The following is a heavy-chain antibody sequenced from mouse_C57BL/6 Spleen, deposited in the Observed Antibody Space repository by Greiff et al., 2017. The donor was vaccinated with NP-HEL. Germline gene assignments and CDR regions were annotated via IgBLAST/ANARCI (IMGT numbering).Heavy chain of an antibody. D-gene: IGHD3-2*02. CDR1: GYTFTDYE. Sequence: VQLQQSGAELVRPGASVTLSCKASGYTFTDYEMHWVKQTPVHGLEWIGAIDPETGGTAYNQKFKGKAILTADKSSSTAYMELRSLTSEDSAVYYCTRAQDSSGLTPFDYWGQGTTLTVSS. V-gene: IGHV1-15*01. CDR2: IDPETGGT. CDR3: TRAQDSSGLTPFDY. J-gene: IGHJ2*01.